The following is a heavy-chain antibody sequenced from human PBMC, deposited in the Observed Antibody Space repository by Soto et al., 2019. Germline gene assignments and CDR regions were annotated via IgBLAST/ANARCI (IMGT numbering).Heavy chain of an antibody. V-gene: IGHV1-46*03. J-gene: IGHJ6*02. CDR2: INPSGGST. CDR3: ARDPFGRLITFGGVIVPYGMDV. D-gene: IGHD3-16*02. Sequence: KVHHWGGIINPSGGSTSYAQKFQGRVTMTRDTSTSTVYMELSSLRSEDTAVYYCARDPFGRLITFGGVIVPYGMDVWGRRTLVTVTS.